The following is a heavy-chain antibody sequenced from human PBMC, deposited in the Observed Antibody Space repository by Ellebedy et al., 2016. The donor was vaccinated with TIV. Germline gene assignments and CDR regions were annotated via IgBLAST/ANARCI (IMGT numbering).Heavy chain of an antibody. CDR3: ARGTWGLRP. J-gene: IGHJ5*02. CDR2: IKQDGSEK. V-gene: IGHV3-7*01. Sequence: GGSLRLXXSASRFTFSSYWMSWVRQAPGKGLEWVANIKQDGSEKYYVDSVKGRFTISRDNAKNSLYLQMNSLRAEDTAVYYCARGTWGLRPWGQGTLVTVSS. CDR1: RFTFSSYW. D-gene: IGHD1-26*01.